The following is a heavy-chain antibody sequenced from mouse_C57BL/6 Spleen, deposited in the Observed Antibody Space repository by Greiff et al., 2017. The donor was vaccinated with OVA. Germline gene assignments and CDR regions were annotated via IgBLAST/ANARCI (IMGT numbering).Heavy chain of an antibody. J-gene: IGHJ4*01. V-gene: IGHV1-69*01. CDR1: GYTSTSYW. CDR3: ARYGLGPFYAMDY. D-gene: IGHD1-1*01. CDR2: LDPSDSYT. Sequence: QVQLKQPGAELVMPGASVKLSCKASGYTSTSYWMHWVKQRPGQGLEWIGELDPSDSYTNYNQKFKGKSTLTVDKSSSTAYMQLSSLTSEDSAVYYCARYGLGPFYAMDYWGQGTSVTVSS.